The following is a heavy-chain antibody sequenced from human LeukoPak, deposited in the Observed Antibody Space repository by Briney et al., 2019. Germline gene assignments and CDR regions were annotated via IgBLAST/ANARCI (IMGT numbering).Heavy chain of an antibody. D-gene: IGHD6-13*01. J-gene: IGHJ5*01. V-gene: IGHV3-23*01. CDR2: ISSSGSGGST. Sequence: GGSLRLSCAASGFTFSSYAMSWVRQAPGKGRECVSGISSSGSGGSTYYADSVKGRFNISRDNSQNTLYLQINSVSDDDTAVYYCARAYSSSWYDFWGQGTLVTVSS. CDR1: GFTFSSYA. CDR3: ARAYSSSWYDF.